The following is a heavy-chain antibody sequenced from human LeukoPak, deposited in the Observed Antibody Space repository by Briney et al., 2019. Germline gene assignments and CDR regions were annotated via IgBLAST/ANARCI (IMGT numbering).Heavy chain of an antibody. J-gene: IGHJ4*02. CDR1: GGSISSSSYY. Sequence: PSETLSLTCTVSGGSISSSSYYWGWIRQPPGKGLEWIGRIYYSGSTYYNPSLKSRVTISVDTSKNQFSLKLSSVTAADTAVYYCARPSGYSYGYGIDYWGQGTLVTVSS. V-gene: IGHV4-39*01. CDR2: IYYSGST. D-gene: IGHD5-18*01. CDR3: ARPSGYSYGYGIDY.